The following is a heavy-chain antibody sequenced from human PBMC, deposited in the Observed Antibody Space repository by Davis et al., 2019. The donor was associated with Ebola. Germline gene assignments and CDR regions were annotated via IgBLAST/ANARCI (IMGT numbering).Heavy chain of an antibody. V-gene: IGHV3-23*01. CDR3: AKDGSGYDYYYYYGMDV. Sequence: GESLKISCAASGFTFSNFDMSWVRQAPGKGLEWVSDISGSGVSTYYGESVKGRFTISRDNSKNTLYLQMNSLRAEDTAVYCAKDGSGYDYYYYYGMDVWGQGTTVTVSS. D-gene: IGHD5-12*01. J-gene: IGHJ6*02. CDR2: ISGSGVST. CDR1: GFTFSNFD.